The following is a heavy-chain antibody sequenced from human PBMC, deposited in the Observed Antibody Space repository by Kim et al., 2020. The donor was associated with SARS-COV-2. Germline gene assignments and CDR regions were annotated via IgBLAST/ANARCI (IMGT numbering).Heavy chain of an antibody. V-gene: IGHV1-2*02. CDR3: ARAVVDVDTDY. CDR2: T. Sequence: TNYAQEFQGRVTMTRDTSISTAYMELSRLRSDDTAVYYCARAVVDVDTDYWGQGTLVTVSS. J-gene: IGHJ4*02. D-gene: IGHD5-18*01.